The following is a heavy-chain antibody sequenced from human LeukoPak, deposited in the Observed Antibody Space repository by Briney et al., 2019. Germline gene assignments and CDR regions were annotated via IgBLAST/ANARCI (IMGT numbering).Heavy chain of an antibody. Sequence: GGSLRLSCAASGFTFNSYSFNWVRQAPGKGLEWVSYISYSSSTIYYADSVKGRFTISRDNSKNTLYLQMNSLRAEDTAVYYCARDRSSNEYYFDYWGQGTLVTVSP. J-gene: IGHJ4*02. V-gene: IGHV3-48*01. CDR3: ARDRSSNEYYFDY. CDR1: GFTFNSYS. D-gene: IGHD2-2*01. CDR2: ISYSSSTI.